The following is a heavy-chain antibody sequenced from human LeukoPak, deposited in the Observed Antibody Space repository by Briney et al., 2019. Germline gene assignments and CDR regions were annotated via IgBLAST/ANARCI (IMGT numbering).Heavy chain of an antibody. CDR2: IIPIFGTA. J-gene: IGHJ4*02. CDR1: GGTFSSYA. Sequence: SVKVSCKASGGTFSSYAISWVRQAPGQGLEWMGGIIPIFGTANYAQKFQGRVTITADESTSTAYMELSSLRSEDTAVHYCARDGTHCSGGSCFDYWGQGTLVTVSS. D-gene: IGHD2-15*01. V-gene: IGHV1-69*13. CDR3: ARDGTHCSGGSCFDY.